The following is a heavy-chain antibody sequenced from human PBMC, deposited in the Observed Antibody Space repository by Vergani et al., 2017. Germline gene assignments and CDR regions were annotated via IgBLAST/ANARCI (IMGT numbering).Heavy chain of an antibody. J-gene: IGHJ6*02. CDR3: AKARDPNCKGGNCYSYYYGLDL. D-gene: IGHD2-15*01. Sequence: EVQLVESGGGLVQPGGSLKLSCAASGFTFSGSAMHWVRQAPGKGLEWVSAISGSGGNTFYTDSVKGRFTISRDNSKDTLYLQMNSLRVEDTAIYYCAKARDPNCKGGNCYSYYYGLDLWGQGTTVTVSS. V-gene: IGHV3-23*04. CDR1: GFTFSGSA. CDR2: ISGSGGNT.